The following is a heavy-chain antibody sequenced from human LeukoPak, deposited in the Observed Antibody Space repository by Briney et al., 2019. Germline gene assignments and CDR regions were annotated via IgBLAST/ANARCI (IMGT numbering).Heavy chain of an antibody. J-gene: IGHJ4*02. CDR2: ISYDGSNK. V-gene: IGHV3-30-3*01. CDR1: GLTFSGYA. CDR3: ARGSPPDY. Sequence: PRKSLRLSCAASGLTFSGYAMYWVRKAPGKGLEWVSVISYDGSNKYYADSVKGQFTISRDNSKNTLYLQMNSLRTEDTAVYYCARGSPPDYWGQGTLVTVSS.